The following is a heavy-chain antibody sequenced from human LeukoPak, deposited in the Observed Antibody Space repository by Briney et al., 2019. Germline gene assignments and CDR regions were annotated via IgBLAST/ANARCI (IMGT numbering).Heavy chain of an antibody. CDR1: GGSFSSYY. CDR2: INHSGST. CDR3: ARGGNYGSYP. V-gene: IGHV4-34*01. Sequence: SETLSLTCAVYGGSFSSYYWSWIRQPPGKGLEWTGEINHSGSTNYNPSLKSRVTISVDTSKNQFSLKLSSVTAAYTAVYYCARGGNYGSYPWGQGTLVTVSS. D-gene: IGHD3-10*01. J-gene: IGHJ5*02.